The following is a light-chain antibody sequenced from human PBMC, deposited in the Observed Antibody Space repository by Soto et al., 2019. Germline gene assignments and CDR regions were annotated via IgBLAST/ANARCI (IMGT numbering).Light chain of an antibody. Sequence: EIVLTQSPGTLSLSPGERATLSCRASQSVSSNLLAWYQQKPGQAPRLLIYGATNRATGIPDRFSGSGSGTDFTLTISRVEPEDFAVYYCQQYGSSPRTFGQGTKVEIK. V-gene: IGKV3-20*01. CDR2: GAT. CDR3: QQYGSSPRT. CDR1: QSVSSNL. J-gene: IGKJ1*01.